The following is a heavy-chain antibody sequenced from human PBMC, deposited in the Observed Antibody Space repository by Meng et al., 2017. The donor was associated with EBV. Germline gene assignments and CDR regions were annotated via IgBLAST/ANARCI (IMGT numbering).Heavy chain of an antibody. J-gene: IGHJ4*02. CDR3: VRGYDYGDYVDY. Sequence: QLQLQESGPGLVKSSETLSLICTVSGGSISTPNYYWGWIRQPPGKGLEWIGTFYSVATTFYNPSLKSRLTISVDTSKNQFSLRLSSVTAADTAIYYCVRGYDYGDYVDYWGQGTLVTVSS. V-gene: IGHV4-39*07. CDR2: FYSVATT. CDR1: GGSISTPNYY. D-gene: IGHD4-17*01.